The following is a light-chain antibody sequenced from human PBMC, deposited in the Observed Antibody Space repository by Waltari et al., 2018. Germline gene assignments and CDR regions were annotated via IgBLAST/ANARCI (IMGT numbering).Light chain of an antibody. Sequence: QSVLTQPPSVSGAPGQRVTISCTGSSSNIGAGYAVHWYQQLPGTAPKLLIYGNNNRPSGVPDRFSGSKSGTSASLAITGLQAEDEADYYCQCYDSSLSGSVFGGGTKLTVL. V-gene: IGLV1-40*01. CDR2: GNN. CDR3: QCYDSSLSGSV. CDR1: SSNIGAGYA. J-gene: IGLJ3*02.